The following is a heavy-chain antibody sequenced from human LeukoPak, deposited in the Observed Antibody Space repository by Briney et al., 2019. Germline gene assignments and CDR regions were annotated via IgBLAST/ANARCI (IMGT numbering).Heavy chain of an antibody. D-gene: IGHD1-20*01. Sequence: PGGSLRLSCAASGFTFSDYYMRWIRPAPGKGLEWVSYISSSGITIYYADSVKGRFTISRDNAKNSLYLQMNSLRAEDTAVYYCARHITYNWNGAPAKYFDYWGQGTLVTVSS. CDR2: ISSSGITI. J-gene: IGHJ4*02. CDR1: GFTFSDYY. V-gene: IGHV3-11*01. CDR3: ARHITYNWNGAPAKYFDY.